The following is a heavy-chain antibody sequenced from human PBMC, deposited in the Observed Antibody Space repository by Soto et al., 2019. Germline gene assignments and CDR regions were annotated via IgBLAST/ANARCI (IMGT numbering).Heavy chain of an antibody. V-gene: IGHV3-23*01. CDR2: ISASGANT. Sequence: TGGSLRLSCAASGFTFSSYGMDWVRLAPGKGLEWVSAISASGANTYYADSVKGRFTISRDNSKNTLFLQMDSLRAEDTAIYYCAKELGHSKPFDYWGQGTLVTVSS. J-gene: IGHJ4*02. CDR1: GFTFSSYG. CDR3: AKELGHSKPFDY. D-gene: IGHD4-4*01.